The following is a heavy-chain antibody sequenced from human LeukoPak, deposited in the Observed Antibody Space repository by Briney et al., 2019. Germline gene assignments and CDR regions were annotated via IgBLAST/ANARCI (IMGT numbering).Heavy chain of an antibody. Sequence: GGSLRLSCAASGFTFSSYAMSWVRQAPGKGLEWVSAISGSGGSTYYAGSVKGRFTISRDNSKNTLYLQMNSLRAEDTAVYYCAKAIVVVVAANYFDYWGQGTLVTVSS. CDR1: GFTFSSYA. D-gene: IGHD2-15*01. CDR3: AKAIVVVVAANYFDY. J-gene: IGHJ4*02. CDR2: ISGSGGST. V-gene: IGHV3-23*01.